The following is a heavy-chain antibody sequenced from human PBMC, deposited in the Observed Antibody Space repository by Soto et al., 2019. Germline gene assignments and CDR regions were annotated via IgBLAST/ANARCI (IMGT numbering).Heavy chain of an antibody. Sequence: ASGKVCCKASGYTFTSYYMNWVLQAPGPGLGWLGIINPSGGSTSYAQKFQGRVTMTRDTSTSTVYMELSSLRSEETAVYHCARVRKRKGPWHYYYHYGMDVWGQGTTVPVYS. CDR3: ARVRKRKGPWHYYYHYGMDV. CDR1: GYTFTSYY. CDR2: INPSGGST. J-gene: IGHJ6*02. D-gene: IGHD5-12*01. V-gene: IGHV1-46*01.